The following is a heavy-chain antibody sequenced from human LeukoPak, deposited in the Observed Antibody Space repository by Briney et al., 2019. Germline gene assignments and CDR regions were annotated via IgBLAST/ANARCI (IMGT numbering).Heavy chain of an antibody. J-gene: IGHJ6*02. CDR3: ATWAFYHNLDV. Sequence: GGALRLSCAASGFTIGPYAMYWVRQGPGRGLEWVSVIEADGSGTFYADSVRGRFNTSRDNRKTSLYLQMNSLTSEDTALYYCATWAFYHNLDVWGQGTTVIVSS. D-gene: IGHD2/OR15-2a*01. CDR1: GFTIGPYA. V-gene: IGHV3-43*02. CDR2: IEADGSGT.